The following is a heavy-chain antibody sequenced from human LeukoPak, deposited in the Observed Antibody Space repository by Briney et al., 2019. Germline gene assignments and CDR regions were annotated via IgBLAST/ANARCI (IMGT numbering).Heavy chain of an antibody. CDR1: GYSFTSYW. D-gene: IGHD4-11*01. J-gene: IGHJ3*02. V-gene: IGHV5-51*01. Sequence: GESLKISCKGSGYSFTSYWIGWVRQMPGEGLEWMGIIYPGDSDTRYSPSFRGQVTISADKSFNSAYLQWSSLKASDTAMYYCAITGGLQSAHDAFDIWGQGTMVTVSS. CDR2: IYPGDSDT. CDR3: AITGGLQSAHDAFDI.